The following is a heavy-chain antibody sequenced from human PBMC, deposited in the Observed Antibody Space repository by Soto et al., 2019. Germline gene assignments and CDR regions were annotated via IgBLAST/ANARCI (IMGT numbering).Heavy chain of an antibody. CDR3: ARDRAYCYGSGSADGVDYGMDV. CDR2: INHSGST. D-gene: IGHD3-10*01. Sequence: QVQLQQWGAGLLKPSETLSLTCAVYGGSFSGYYWSWIRQPPGKGLEWIGEINHSGSTNYNPSLRCRVTISVDTSKNQFSLKLRSVTAADTAVYYCARDRAYCYGSGSADGVDYGMDVWGQGTTVTVSS. V-gene: IGHV4-34*01. J-gene: IGHJ6*02. CDR1: GGSFSGYY.